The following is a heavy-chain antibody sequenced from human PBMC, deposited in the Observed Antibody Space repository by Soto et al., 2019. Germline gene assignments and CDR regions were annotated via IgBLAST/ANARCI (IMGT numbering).Heavy chain of an antibody. J-gene: IGHJ4*02. CDR2: INGDGSVI. V-gene: IGHV3-74*01. Sequence: EVQLVKSGGGLVQPGGSLRLSCAASGFTFRSSWMYWVRQTPGKGPVWVSCINGDGSVIYYADSVKGRFTISRDNARDTLYLQMNSLTTEDSAVYYCVRDIRWGQGTLVSVSS. CDR1: GFTFRSSW. CDR3: VRDIR.